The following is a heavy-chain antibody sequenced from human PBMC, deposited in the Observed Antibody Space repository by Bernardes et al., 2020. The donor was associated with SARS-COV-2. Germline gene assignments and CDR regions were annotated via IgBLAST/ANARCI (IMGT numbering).Heavy chain of an antibody. Sequence: SGPTLVKPTQTLTLTCTFSGFSFSTSGVAVGWIRQPPGKALEWLALIYSDVDKRYSPALKNRLTIAKDTSKDQVVLTVTNVDPLDTATYYCAHRRPSTWEGDWFDPWGQGTLVTVSS. D-gene: IGHD6-13*01. CDR3: AHRRPSTWEGDWFDP. V-gene: IGHV2-5*02. CDR2: IYSDVDK. J-gene: IGHJ5*02. CDR1: GFSFSTSGVA.